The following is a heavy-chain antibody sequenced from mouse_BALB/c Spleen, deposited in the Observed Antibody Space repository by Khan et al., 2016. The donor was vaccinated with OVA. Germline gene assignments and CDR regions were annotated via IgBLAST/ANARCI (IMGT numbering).Heavy chain of an antibody. J-gene: IGHJ3*01. D-gene: IGHD2-2*01. CDR3: TRHGYVAWFTY. V-gene: IGHV1-31*01. CDR2: IDPFSGDT. CDR1: GYSFTSYY. Sequence: EVQLQQSGPELMKPGASVKISCKASGYSFTSYYIHWVIQSHGKSLEWIGYIDPFSGDTTYNQKFTGRATLTVDNSSSTAYIHLSNLTSEDSAVYYCTRHGYVAWFTYGGQGTLVTVSA.